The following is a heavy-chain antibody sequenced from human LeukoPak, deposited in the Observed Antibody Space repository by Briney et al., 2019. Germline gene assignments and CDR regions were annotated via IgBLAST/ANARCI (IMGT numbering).Heavy chain of an antibody. V-gene: IGHV1-18*01. D-gene: IGHD3-22*01. Sequence: ASVKVSCKASGYTFTSYGISWVRQAPGQGLEWMGWISAYNDNTNYAQKLQGRVTMTTDTSTSTAYMELRSLRSDDTAVYYCARDSIGLGPYYYDSSGYSIWGQGTLVTVSS. CDR1: GYTFTSYG. CDR2: ISAYNDNT. J-gene: IGHJ4*02. CDR3: ARDSIGLGPYYYDSSGYSI.